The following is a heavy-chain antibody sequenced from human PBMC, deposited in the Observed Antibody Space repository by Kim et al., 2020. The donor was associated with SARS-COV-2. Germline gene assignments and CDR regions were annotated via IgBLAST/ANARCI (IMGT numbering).Heavy chain of an antibody. J-gene: IGHJ3*02. D-gene: IGHD6-19*01. V-gene: IGHV3-11*06. Sequence: SVRGRFTISRDNAKNSPYLQMNSLKTEDTAVYYCTRDGELYSSWKDAFDIWGQGTMVTVSS. CDR3: TRDGELYSSWKDAFDI.